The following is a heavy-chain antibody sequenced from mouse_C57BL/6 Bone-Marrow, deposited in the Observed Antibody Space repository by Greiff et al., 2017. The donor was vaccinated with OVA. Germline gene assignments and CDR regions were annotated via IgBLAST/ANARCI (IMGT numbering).Heavy chain of an antibody. Sequence: EVKVVESGGGLVQSGRSLRLSCATSGFTFSDFYMEWVRQAPGKGLEWIAASRNKANDYTTEYSASVKGRFIVSRDTSQSILYLQMNALRAEDTAIYYCARDSGSWFAYWGQGTLVTVSA. CDR2: SRNKANDYTT. CDR1: GFTFSDFY. V-gene: IGHV7-1*01. D-gene: IGHD4-1*01. CDR3: ARDSGSWFAY. J-gene: IGHJ3*01.